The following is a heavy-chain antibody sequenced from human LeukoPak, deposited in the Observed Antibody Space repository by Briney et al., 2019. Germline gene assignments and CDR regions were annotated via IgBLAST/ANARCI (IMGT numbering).Heavy chain of an antibody. Sequence: ASVKVSCKASGYTFTDYHIHWVRQAPGQGLEWMGGIIPIFGTANYAQKFQGRVTITADESTSTAYMELSSLRSEDTAVYYRASLDYGGNSDAFDIWGQGTMVTVSS. CDR1: GYTFTDYH. J-gene: IGHJ3*02. D-gene: IGHD4-23*01. V-gene: IGHV1-69*13. CDR2: IIPIFGTA. CDR3: ASLDYGGNSDAFDI.